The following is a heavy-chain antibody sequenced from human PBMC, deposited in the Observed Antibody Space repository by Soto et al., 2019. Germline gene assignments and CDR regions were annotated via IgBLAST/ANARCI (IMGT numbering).Heavy chain of an antibody. Sequence: PSETLSLTCTVSGGSISSGDYYWSWIRQPPGKGLEWIGNIFYSGSTNYNPSLKSRVTISIDTSKNQFSLKLSSVTAADTAVYYCARFPREYSYGHFDYWGQGTLVTVSS. CDR2: IFYSGST. J-gene: IGHJ4*02. CDR3: ARFPREYSYGHFDY. D-gene: IGHD5-18*01. CDR1: GGSISSGDYY. V-gene: IGHV4-61*08.